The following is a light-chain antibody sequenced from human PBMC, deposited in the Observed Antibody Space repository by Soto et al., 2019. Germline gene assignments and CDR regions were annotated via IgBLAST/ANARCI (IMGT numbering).Light chain of an antibody. CDR2: EVS. J-gene: IGLJ2*01. CDR3: SSYTSSSTLVV. V-gene: IGLV2-14*01. Sequence: QSVLTQPASVSGSPGQSITISCTGTSSDVGGYNYVSWYQRYPGKAPKLMIYEVSNRPSGVSNRFSGSKSGNTASLTISGLQAEDEADYYCSSYTSSSTLVVFGGGTKLTVL. CDR1: SSDVGGYNY.